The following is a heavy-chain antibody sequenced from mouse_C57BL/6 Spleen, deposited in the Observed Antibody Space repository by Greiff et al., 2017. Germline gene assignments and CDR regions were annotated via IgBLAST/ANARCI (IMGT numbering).Heavy chain of an antibody. J-gene: IGHJ3*01. V-gene: IGHV3-6*01. Sequence: VQLQQSGPGLVKPSQSLSLTCSVTGYSITSGYYWNWIRQFPGNKLEWMGYISYDGSNNYNPSLKNRISITRDTSKNQFFLKLNSVTTEDTATYYCARAVSFAYWGQGTLVTVSA. CDR3: ARAVSFAY. CDR2: ISYDGSN. CDR1: GYSITSGYY. D-gene: IGHD6-2*01.